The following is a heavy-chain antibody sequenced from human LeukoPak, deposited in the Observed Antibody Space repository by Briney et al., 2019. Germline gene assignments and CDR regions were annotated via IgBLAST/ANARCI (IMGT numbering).Heavy chain of an antibody. V-gene: IGHV3-66*01. D-gene: IGHD3-10*01. J-gene: IGHJ4*02. CDR2: IYSGGST. CDR3: ARAITMVRGVIIRRRNYYFDY. CDR1: GFTVSSNY. Sequence: PGGSLRLSCAASGFTVSSNYMSWVRQAPGKGLEWVSVIYSGGSTYYADYVKGRFTISRDNSKNTLYLQMNSLRAEDTAVYYCARAITMVRGVIIRRRNYYFDYWGQGTLVTVSS.